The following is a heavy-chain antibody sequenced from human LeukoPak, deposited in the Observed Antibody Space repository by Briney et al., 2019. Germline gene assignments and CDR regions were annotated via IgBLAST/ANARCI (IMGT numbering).Heavy chain of an antibody. V-gene: IGHV4-59*01. CDR1: GGSISSYY. J-gene: IGHJ4*02. CDR2: IYYSGST. Sequence: SETLSLTCTVSGGSISSYYWSWIRQPPGKGLEWIGYIYYSGSTNYNPSLKSRVTISADTSKNQFSLKLSSVTAADTAVYYCARAWGHSSGLYFDYWGQGALVTVSS. CDR3: ARAWGHSSGLYFDY. D-gene: IGHD3-22*01.